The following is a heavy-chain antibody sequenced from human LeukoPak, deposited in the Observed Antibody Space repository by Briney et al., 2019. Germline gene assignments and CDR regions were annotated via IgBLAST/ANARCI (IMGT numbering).Heavy chain of an antibody. CDR1: GYPFKTYG. V-gene: IGHV1-18*01. CDR2: ISAYNGNT. D-gene: IGHD3-22*01. Sequence: GASVKVSCKASGYPFKTYGISWVRQAPGQGLERMGWISAYNGNTNYAQNLQGRVTMTTDTSTSTAYMELRSLRSDDTAVYYCARPYYYDGYFDYWGQGTLVTVSS. J-gene: IGHJ4*02. CDR3: ARPYYYDGYFDY.